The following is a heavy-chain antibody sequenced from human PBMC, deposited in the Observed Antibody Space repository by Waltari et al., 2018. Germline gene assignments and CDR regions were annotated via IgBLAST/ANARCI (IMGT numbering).Heavy chain of an antibody. V-gene: IGHV3-23*01. CDR1: GFTFSSYA. Sequence: EVQLLESGGGLVQPGGSLRLSCAASGFTFSSYAMSWVRQAPGKGLEWVSAISGSGGSTYYADSVKGRFTISRDNSKNTLYLQMNSLRAEDTAVYYCAKRRGYCTSSNCYSADYWGQGTLVTVSS. CDR3: AKRRGYCTSSNCYSADY. D-gene: IGHD2-15*01. CDR2: ISGSGGST. J-gene: IGHJ4*02.